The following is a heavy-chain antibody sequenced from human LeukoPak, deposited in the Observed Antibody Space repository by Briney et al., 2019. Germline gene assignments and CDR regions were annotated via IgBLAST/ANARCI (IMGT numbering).Heavy chain of an antibody. CDR3: ARDPSGSSSWVRFDY. CDR2: ISYDGSNK. D-gene: IGHD6-13*01. J-gene: IGHJ4*02. V-gene: IGHV3-30-3*01. Sequence: GGSLRLSCAASGFTFSSYAMHWVRQAPGKGLEWVAVISYDGSNKYYADSVKGRFTISRDNSKNTLYLQMNSLRAEDTAVYYCARDPSGSSSWVRFDYWGQGTLVTVSS. CDR1: GFTFSSYA.